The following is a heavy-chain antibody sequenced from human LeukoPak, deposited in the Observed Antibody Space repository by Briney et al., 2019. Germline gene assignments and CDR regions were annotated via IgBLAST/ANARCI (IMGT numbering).Heavy chain of an antibody. CDR3: ARPGYSSSSLDY. CDR1: GGTFSSYA. J-gene: IGHJ4*02. D-gene: IGHD6-6*01. CDR2: IIPIFGTA. V-gene: IGHV1-69*05. Sequence: ASVKVSCKASGGTFSSYAISWVRQAPGQGLEWMGGIIPIFGTANYAQKFQGRVTITTDESTSTAYMELSSLRSEDTAVYYCARPGYSSSSLDYWGQGTLVTVSS.